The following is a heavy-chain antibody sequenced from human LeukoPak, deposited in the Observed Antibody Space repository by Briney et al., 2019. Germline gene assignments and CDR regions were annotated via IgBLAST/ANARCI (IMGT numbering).Heavy chain of an antibody. CDR2: IEQDGSEK. D-gene: IGHD3-16*02. CDR3: ARDLTMITFGGVIAPSWFDP. J-gene: IGHJ5*02. Sequence: GGSLRLSCAASGFTFSSHWMSWVRQAPGKGLGWVAKIEQDGSEKYYVDSVTGRFTISRDNAKNSLYLQMNSLRAEDTAVYYCARDLTMITFGGVIAPSWFDPWGQGTLVTVSS. V-gene: IGHV3-7*01. CDR1: GFTFSSHW.